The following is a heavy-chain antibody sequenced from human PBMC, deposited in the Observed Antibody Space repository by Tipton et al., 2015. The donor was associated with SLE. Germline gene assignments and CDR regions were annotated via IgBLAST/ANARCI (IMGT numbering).Heavy chain of an antibody. CDR3: ARGDAGGSDY. Sequence: TLSLTCTVSGGSISSYYWSWIRQPPGKGLEWIGYIYYSGSTNYNPPLKSRVTISVDTSKNQFSLKLSSVTAADTAVYYCARGDAGGSDYWGQGTLVTVSS. J-gene: IGHJ4*02. CDR1: GGSISSYY. V-gene: IGHV4-59*12. CDR2: IYYSGST. D-gene: IGHD3-10*01.